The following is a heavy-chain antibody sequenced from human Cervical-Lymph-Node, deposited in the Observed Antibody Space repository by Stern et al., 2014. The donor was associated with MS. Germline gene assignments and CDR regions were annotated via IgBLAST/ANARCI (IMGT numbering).Heavy chain of an antibody. Sequence: EVQLVESGGGLVQPGRSLRLSCTASGFTFGDYAMSWFRQAPGKGPEWVGFIRSKTHGGTTEYAASVQGRFSLSRDDPKSMAHMQMNSLKSEDTAVYYCTLMPTSNIIVVVAADGHYYYGMDVWGRGTTVTVSS. CDR3: TLMPTSNIIVVVAADGHYYYGMDV. J-gene: IGHJ6*02. CDR1: GFTFGDYA. V-gene: IGHV3-49*03. D-gene: IGHD2-15*01. CDR2: IRSKTHGGTT.